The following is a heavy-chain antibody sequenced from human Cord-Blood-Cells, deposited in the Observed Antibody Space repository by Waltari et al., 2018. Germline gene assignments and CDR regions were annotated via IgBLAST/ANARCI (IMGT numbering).Heavy chain of an antibody. V-gene: IGHV1-69*01. Sequence: QVQLVQSGAEVKKPGSSVKVSCKASGGTFSSYAISWVRQAPGQGLEWMGGIIPILGTANYAQKFQGRVTITADESTSTAYMELSSLRSEDAAVYHCARYNSGYDAFDIWGQGTMVTVSS. CDR3: ARYNSGYDAFDI. D-gene: IGHD5-12*01. CDR2: IIPILGTA. CDR1: GGTFSSYA. J-gene: IGHJ3*02.